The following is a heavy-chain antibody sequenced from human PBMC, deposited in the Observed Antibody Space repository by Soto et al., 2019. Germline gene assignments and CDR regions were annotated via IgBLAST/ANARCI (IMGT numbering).Heavy chain of an antibody. D-gene: IGHD2-21*02. J-gene: IGHJ5*02. V-gene: IGHV3-30*18. CDR1: GFTFSLYD. CDR2: IFSDGGKK. Sequence: QVQLAESGGGVVQPGRSLRLSCAASGFTFSLYDVHWVRQAPGKGLEWVSVIFSDGGKKYYADSVKDRFTISRDNSKNTLYLQMDSLTPEDTAVYYCGKDDLDVEGGSRVVGTGPVGDLWGRGTLVTVSS. CDR3: GKDDLDVEGGSRVVGTGPVGDL.